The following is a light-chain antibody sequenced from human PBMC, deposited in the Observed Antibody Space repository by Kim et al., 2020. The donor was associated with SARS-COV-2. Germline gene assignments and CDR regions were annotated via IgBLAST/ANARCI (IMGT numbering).Light chain of an antibody. CDR3: SSYSTTTVL. CDR1: NSDVGSYNR. V-gene: IGLV2-14*01. J-gene: IGLJ2*01. Sequence: QSALTQPASVSESPGQSITISCTGTNSDVGSYNRVSWYQQHPGKAPKLMIYDVSKRPSGVSNRFSGSKSGNTASLTISGFQAEDESDYYCSSYSTTTVLFGGGTQLTVL. CDR2: DVS.